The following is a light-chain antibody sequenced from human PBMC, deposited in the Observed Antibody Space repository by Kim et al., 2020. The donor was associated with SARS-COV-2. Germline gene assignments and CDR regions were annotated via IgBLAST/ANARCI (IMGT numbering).Light chain of an antibody. J-gene: IGLJ3*02. CDR2: RNN. V-gene: IGLV1-47*01. CDR1: SSNIGSNY. Sequence: GQRVIISCSGSSSNIGSNYVYWYQQLPGTAPKLLIYRNNQRPSGVPDRFSGSKSGTSASLAISGLRSEDEADYYCAAWDDSLSGLVFGGGTQLTVL. CDR3: AAWDDSLSGLV.